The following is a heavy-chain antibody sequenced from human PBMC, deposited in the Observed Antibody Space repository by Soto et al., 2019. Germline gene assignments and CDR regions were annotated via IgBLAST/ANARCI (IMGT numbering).Heavy chain of an antibody. J-gene: IGHJ3*02. D-gene: IGHD3-22*01. Sequence: PSETLSLTCTVSGGSISSGDYYWSWIRQPPGKGLEWIGYIYYSGSTYYNPSLKSRVTISVDTSKNQFSLKLSSVTAADTAVYYCARHNEGGDSSGYDAFDIWGQGTMVTVSS. CDR2: IYYSGST. CDR3: ARHNEGGDSSGYDAFDI. CDR1: GGSISSGDYY. V-gene: IGHV4-30-4*01.